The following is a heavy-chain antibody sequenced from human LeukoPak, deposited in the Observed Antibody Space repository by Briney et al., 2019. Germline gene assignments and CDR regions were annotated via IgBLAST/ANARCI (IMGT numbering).Heavy chain of an antibody. CDR1: GYIFINYY. D-gene: IGHD3-9*01. J-gene: IGHJ4*02. Sequence: ASVKVSCKASGYIFINYYMHWVRQAPGQGLEWMGIINPSGGSAVYAQKFQGRVTITRNTSISTAYMELSSLRSEDTAVYYCARALHYDILTGFGNWGQGTLVTVSS. CDR2: INPSGGSA. V-gene: IGHV1-46*01. CDR3: ARALHYDILTGFGN.